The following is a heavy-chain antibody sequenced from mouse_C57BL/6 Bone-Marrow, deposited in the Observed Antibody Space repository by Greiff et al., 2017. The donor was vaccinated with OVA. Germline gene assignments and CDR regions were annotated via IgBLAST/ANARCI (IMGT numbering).Heavy chain of an antibody. CDR1: GFTFSDYG. CDR2: ISSGSSTI. J-gene: IGHJ3*01. Sequence: EVKLVESGGGLVKPGGSLKLSCAASGFTFSDYGMHWVRQAPEKGLEWVAYISSGSSTIYYADKVKGRFTISRDNAKNTLFLQMTRLRSEDTAMYYCATRDYDVGLFAYWGQGTLVTVSA. D-gene: IGHD2-4*01. V-gene: IGHV5-17*01. CDR3: ATRDYDVGLFAY.